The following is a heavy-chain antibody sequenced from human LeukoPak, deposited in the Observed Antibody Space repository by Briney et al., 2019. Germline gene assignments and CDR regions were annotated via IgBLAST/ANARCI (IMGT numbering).Heavy chain of an antibody. D-gene: IGHD4-17*01. V-gene: IGHV3-20*04. CDR1: GFTFSSYS. CDR3: AREAYGDYEYYFDY. J-gene: IGHJ4*02. CDR2: INWNGGST. Sequence: PGGSLRLSCAASGFTFSSYSMSWVRQAPGKGLEWVSGINWNGGSTGYADSVKGRFTISRDNAKNSLYLQMNSLRAEDTALYYCAREAYGDYEYYFDYWGQGTLVTVSS.